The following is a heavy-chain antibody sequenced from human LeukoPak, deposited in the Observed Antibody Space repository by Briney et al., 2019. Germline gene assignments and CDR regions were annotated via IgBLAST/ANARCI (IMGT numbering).Heavy chain of an antibody. CDR2: IYYSGST. V-gene: IGHV4-39*07. Sequence: PSETLSLTCTVSGGSISSGTYYWGWIRQPPGKGLEWIGSIYYSGSTYYNPSLRSRVTISVDTSKNQFSLKLSSVTAADTAVYYCARAATVTTPHDWFDPWGQGTLVTVSS. J-gene: IGHJ5*02. D-gene: IGHD4-17*01. CDR1: GGSISSGTYY. CDR3: ARAATVTTPHDWFDP.